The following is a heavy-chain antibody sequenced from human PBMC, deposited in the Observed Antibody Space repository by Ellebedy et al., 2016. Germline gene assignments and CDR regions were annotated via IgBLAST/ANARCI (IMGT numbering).Heavy chain of an antibody. J-gene: IGHJ2*01. D-gene: IGHD1-26*01. CDR3: ARDPLLLVGATLVWYFDL. Sequence: LRLXCTVSGRSISSGGYYWSWIRQPPGKGLEWIAYINHSGTTLYNSSLKSRVSISVDTSKNQFSLNLVSVTAADTAVYYCARDPLLLVGATLVWYFDLWGRGTLVTVSS. CDR1: GRSISSGGYY. V-gene: IGHV4-31*03. CDR2: INHSGTT.